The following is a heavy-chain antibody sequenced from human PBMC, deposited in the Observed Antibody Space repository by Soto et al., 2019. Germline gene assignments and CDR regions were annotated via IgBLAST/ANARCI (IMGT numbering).Heavy chain of an antibody. D-gene: IGHD5-18*01. CDR1: GFTFSSYW. Sequence: PGGSLRLSCAASGFTFSSYWMHWVRQAPGKGLVWVSRINSDGSNTAYADSVRGRFTISRDNAKNTLYLQMNSLRAEDTAVYYCARDPLWGTAMVLWYFDLWGRGTLVTSPQ. CDR3: ARDPLWGTAMVLWYFDL. CDR2: INSDGSNT. V-gene: IGHV3-74*01. J-gene: IGHJ2*01.